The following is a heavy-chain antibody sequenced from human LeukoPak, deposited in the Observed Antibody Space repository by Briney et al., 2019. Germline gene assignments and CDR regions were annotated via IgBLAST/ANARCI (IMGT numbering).Heavy chain of an antibody. V-gene: IGHV1-18*04. Sequence: ASVKVSFKASGYTFTSYGISWVRQAPGQGREWMGWISAYNGNTNYAQKLQGRVTITTATSTSTAYMELRSLRSDDTAVYYCARDKTDSSGWHPNWFDPWGQGTLVTVSS. CDR2: ISAYNGNT. D-gene: IGHD6-19*01. CDR3: ARDKTDSSGWHPNWFDP. CDR1: GYTFTSYG. J-gene: IGHJ5*02.